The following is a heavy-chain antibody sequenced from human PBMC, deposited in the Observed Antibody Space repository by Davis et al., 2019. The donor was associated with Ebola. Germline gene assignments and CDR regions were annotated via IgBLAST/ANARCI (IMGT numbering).Heavy chain of an antibody. CDR2: LGSSGRDP. V-gene: IGHV3-23*01. J-gene: IGHJ6*02. Sequence: GESLKISCAVPGFTFSNYGMDWVRQAPGKGLEWVAGLGSSGRDPHYADSVRGRFTISRDDSKNTVFLQINSLGADDTAVYYCAKDLFWWSASDVWGQGTTVTVSS. CDR1: GFTFSNYG. D-gene: IGHD2-8*02. CDR3: AKDLFWWSASDV.